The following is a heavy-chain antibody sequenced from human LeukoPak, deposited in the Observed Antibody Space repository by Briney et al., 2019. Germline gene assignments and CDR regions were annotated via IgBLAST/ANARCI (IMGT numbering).Heavy chain of an antibody. D-gene: IGHD4-23*01. V-gene: IGHV4-59*08. CDR1: GGSISIYY. CDR2: IYYSGST. Sequence: SETLSLTCTVYGGSISIYYWSWIRQPPGKGLEWIGYIYYSGSTNYNPSLKSRVTISVDTSKNQFSLKLSSVTAADTAVYYCARQTWGYGGRAIDYWGQGTLVTVSS. CDR3: ARQTWGYGGRAIDY. J-gene: IGHJ4*02.